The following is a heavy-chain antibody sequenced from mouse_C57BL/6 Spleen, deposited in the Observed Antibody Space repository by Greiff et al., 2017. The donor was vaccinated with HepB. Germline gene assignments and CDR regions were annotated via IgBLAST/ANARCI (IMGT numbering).Heavy chain of an antibody. CDR2: INPSTGGT. Sequence: EVQLQQSGPELVKPGASVKISCKASGYSFTGYYMNWVKQSPEKSLEWIGEINPSTGGTTYNQKFTAKATLTVDKSSSTAYMQLKSLTSEDSAVYYCARKGSRWYFDVWGTGTTVTVSS. D-gene: IGHD1-1*01. V-gene: IGHV1-42*01. CDR1: GYSFTGYY. CDR3: ARKGSRWYFDV. J-gene: IGHJ1*03.